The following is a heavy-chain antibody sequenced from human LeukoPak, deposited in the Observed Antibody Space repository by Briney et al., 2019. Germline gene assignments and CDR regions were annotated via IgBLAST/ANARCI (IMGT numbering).Heavy chain of an antibody. Sequence: SETLSLTCAVYGGSFSGYYWSWLRQPPGEGLEWIGEINHRGSTNYNPSLKSRVTMSVDTSKNQFSLKLSSVTAADTAVYYCARRAAAVGTYYMDVWGKGTTVTASS. CDR3: ARRAAAVGTYYMDV. J-gene: IGHJ6*03. D-gene: IGHD6-13*01. CDR2: INHRGST. V-gene: IGHV4-34*01. CDR1: GGSFSGYY.